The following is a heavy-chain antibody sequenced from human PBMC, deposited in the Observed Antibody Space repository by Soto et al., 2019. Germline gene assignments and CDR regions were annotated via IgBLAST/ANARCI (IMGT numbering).Heavy chain of an antibody. D-gene: IGHD1-1*01. CDR3: ARVRFPGTNWVSPLFDP. Sequence: PSETLSLTCTVSGGSISSGGYYWSWIRQHPGKGLEWIGYIYYSGSTYYNPSLKSRVTISVDTSKNQFSLKLSSVTAADTAVYYCARVRFPGTNWVSPLFDPWGQGTLVTVSS. CDR1: GGSISSGGYY. CDR2: IYYSGST. J-gene: IGHJ5*02. V-gene: IGHV4-31*03.